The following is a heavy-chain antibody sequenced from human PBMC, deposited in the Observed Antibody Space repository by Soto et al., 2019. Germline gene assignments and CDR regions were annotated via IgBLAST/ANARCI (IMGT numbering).Heavy chain of an antibody. D-gene: IGHD4-17*01. J-gene: IGHJ4*02. Sequence: ASVKVSCKASGYTFTSYGISWVRQAPGQGLGWMGWISAYNGNTNYAQKLQGRVTMTTETSTSTGYVQLRRLRSDDTAVYYWAREGGYGDYDTGYWGQGTLVTVSS. V-gene: IGHV1-18*01. CDR1: GYTFTSYG. CDR2: ISAYNGNT. CDR3: AREGGYGDYDTGY.